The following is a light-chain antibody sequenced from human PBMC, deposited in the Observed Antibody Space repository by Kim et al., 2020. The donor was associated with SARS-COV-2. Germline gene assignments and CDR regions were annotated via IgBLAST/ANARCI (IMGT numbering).Light chain of an antibody. CDR2: KDS. Sequence: SYELTQPSSVSVSPGQTARITCSGDVVAKKYARWFQQKAGQAPVLVIYKDSERPSGIPERFSGSSSGTTVTLTISGAQVEDEADYYCYSAADNNLRVFGTGPKVTVL. V-gene: IGLV3-27*01. CDR1: VVAKKY. J-gene: IGLJ1*01. CDR3: YSAADNNLRV.